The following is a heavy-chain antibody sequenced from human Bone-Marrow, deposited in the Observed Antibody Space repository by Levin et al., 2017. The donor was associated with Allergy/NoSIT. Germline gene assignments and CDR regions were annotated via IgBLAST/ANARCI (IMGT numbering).Heavy chain of an antibody. CDR3: ARDSAISTAPFDI. J-gene: IGHJ3*02. Sequence: LRLSCTVSGGSISSGEFYWNWIRQSPGKGLEWIGYIYSSGSTYYSASLRSRINISIDTSRNHFSLEVTSVTAADTAMYYCARDSAISTAPFDIWGQGTMVIVSS. CDR1: GGSISSGEFY. V-gene: IGHV4-30-4*01. D-gene: IGHD1-26*01. CDR2: IYSSGST.